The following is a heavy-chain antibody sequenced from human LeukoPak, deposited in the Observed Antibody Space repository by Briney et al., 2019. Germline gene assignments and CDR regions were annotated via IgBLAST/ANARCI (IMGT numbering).Heavy chain of an antibody. CDR1: GFTFSSYE. V-gene: IGHV3-48*03. D-gene: IGHD4-17*01. CDR2: ITGSGTTI. J-gene: IGHJ4*02. CDR3: ARDRSTVTTWLDY. Sequence: PGGSLRLSCAASGFTFSSYEMNWVRQAPGKGLEWVSYITGSGTTIYYADSVKGRFTISRDNAKNSLYLQMNSLRVEDTAVYYCARDRSTVTTWLDYWGQGTLVTVSS.